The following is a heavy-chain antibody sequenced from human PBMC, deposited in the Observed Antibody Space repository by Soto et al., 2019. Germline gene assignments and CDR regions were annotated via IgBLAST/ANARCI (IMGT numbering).Heavy chain of an antibody. Sequence: LRLSCAASGFTFSSYGMHWVRQAPGKGLEWVAVISYDGSNKYYADSVKGRFTISRDNSKNTLYLQMNSLRAEDTAVYYCAKDESYSSSPKYYFDYWGQGTLVTVSS. J-gene: IGHJ4*02. CDR3: AKDESYSSSPKYYFDY. CDR1: GFTFSSYG. D-gene: IGHD6-6*01. CDR2: ISYDGSNK. V-gene: IGHV3-30*18.